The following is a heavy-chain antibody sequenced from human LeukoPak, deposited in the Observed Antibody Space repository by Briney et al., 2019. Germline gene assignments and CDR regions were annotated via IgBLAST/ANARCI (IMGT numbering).Heavy chain of an antibody. CDR3: ARLAPYYGTGII. CDR2: IISSGDTI. CDR1: GFTFRSYS. Sequence: GGSLRLSRAASGFTFRSYSMNWVRQVPGKGLEWVSYIISSGDTIYYADSVKGRFTISRDNARNSLYLQMNSLRAEDTAVYYCARLAPYYGTGIIWGQGTVVTVSS. D-gene: IGHD3-10*01. J-gene: IGHJ3*02. V-gene: IGHV3-48*01.